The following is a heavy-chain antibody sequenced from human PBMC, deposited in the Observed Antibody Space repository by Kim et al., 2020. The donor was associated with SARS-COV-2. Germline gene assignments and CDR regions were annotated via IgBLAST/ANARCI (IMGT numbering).Heavy chain of an antibody. D-gene: IGHD6-13*01. CDR3: ARAPVAAAGYYYYAMDV. Sequence: GGSLRLSCTASGFTFDDHGMSWVRQGPGKGLEWVASISWNGGSTDYADSVKGRFTISRDNAKNSLYLQMDSLRAEDTAVFHCARAPVAAAGYYYYAMDVWGQGITVTV. CDR1: GFTFDDHG. J-gene: IGHJ6*02. CDR2: ISWNGGST. V-gene: IGHV3-20*01.